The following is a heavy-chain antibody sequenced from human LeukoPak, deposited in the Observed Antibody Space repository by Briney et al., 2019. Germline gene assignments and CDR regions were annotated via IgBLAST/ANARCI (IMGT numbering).Heavy chain of an antibody. CDR3: AKSHDSSGSDY. V-gene: IGHV3-23*01. Sequence: SGGSLRLSGAAAGFTCSSYVMSWVRQAPGKGLEWVSAISGSGGSTYYADSVKGRFTISRDNSKNTLYMQMNSLRAEDTAVYYCAKSHDSSGSDYWGQGTLVTVSS. J-gene: IGHJ4*02. CDR1: GFTCSSYV. CDR2: ISGSGGST. D-gene: IGHD3-22*01.